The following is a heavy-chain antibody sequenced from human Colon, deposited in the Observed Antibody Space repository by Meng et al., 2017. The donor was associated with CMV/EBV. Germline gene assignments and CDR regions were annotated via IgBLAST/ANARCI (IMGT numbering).Heavy chain of an antibody. Sequence: VEGVGSGGGLMQPGGSLILSCVVSGFSSDDFWVDWVRRAPGKGPLWVSRIHSGGTSISCADSVKGRFTISGDNAKNTVYLQMNSLRDEDTAVYYCLKLPPGYWGQGTLVTVSS. D-gene: IGHD1-1*01. V-gene: IGHV3-74*01. CDR2: IHSGGTSI. CDR3: LKLPPGY. J-gene: IGHJ4*02. CDR1: GFSSDDFW.